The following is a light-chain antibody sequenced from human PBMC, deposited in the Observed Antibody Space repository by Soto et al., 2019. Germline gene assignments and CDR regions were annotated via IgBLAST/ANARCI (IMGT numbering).Light chain of an antibody. CDR1: ESISSS. J-gene: IGKJ1*01. Sequence: DIQMTQSPSSLSACVGDRVTITFRASESISSSLNWYQQKPGKAPKLLIYAASSLQSGVPSRFSGSGSGTDFTLTISSLQPEDFATYYCQQSYSTPRTFGQGTKVDIK. CDR2: AAS. V-gene: IGKV1-39*01. CDR3: QQSYSTPRT.